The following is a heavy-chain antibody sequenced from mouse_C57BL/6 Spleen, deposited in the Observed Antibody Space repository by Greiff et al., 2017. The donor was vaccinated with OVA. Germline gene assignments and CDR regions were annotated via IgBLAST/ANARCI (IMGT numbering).Heavy chain of an antibody. V-gene: IGHV1-75*01. CDR2: IFPGSGST. CDR3: ARTYYGSSYFDY. CDR1: GYTFTDYY. J-gene: IGHJ2*01. D-gene: IGHD1-1*01. Sequence: VMLVESGPELVKPGASVKISCKASGYTFTDYYINWVKQRPGQGLEWIGWIFPGSGSTYYNEKFKGKATLTVDKSSSTAYMLLSSLTSEDSAVYFCARTYYGSSYFDYWGQGTTLTVSS.